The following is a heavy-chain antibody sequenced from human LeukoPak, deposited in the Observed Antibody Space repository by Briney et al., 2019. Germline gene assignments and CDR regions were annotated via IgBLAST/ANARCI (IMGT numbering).Heavy chain of an antibody. V-gene: IGHV3-66*01. CDR2: IYSGGST. CDR1: GFTVGSNY. CDR3: AREGTPSGGYFDY. D-gene: IGHD2-15*01. Sequence: PGGSLRLSCAASGFTVGSNYMSWVRQAPGKGLEWVSVIYSGGSTYYADSVKDRFSISRDNPKNTLYLQMISLRAEDTAVYYCAREGTPSGGYFDYWGQGTLVTVSS. J-gene: IGHJ4*02.